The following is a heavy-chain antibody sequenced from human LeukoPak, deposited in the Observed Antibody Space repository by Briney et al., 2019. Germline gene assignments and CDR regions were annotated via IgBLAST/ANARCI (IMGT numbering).Heavy chain of an antibody. CDR2: IYYSGST. CDR3: ARDPGYCSGGSCGNFDY. D-gene: IGHD2-15*01. Sequence: KPSETLSLTCTVSGGSISSSSYYWGWIRQPPGKGLEWIGSIYYSGSTYYTPSLKSRVTISADTSKNQFSLKLSSVTAADTAVYYCARDPGYCSGGSCGNFDYWGQGTLVTVSS. V-gene: IGHV4-39*07. J-gene: IGHJ4*02. CDR1: GGSISSSSYY.